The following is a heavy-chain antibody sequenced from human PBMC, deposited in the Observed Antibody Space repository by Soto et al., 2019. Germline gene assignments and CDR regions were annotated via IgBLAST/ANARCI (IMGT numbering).Heavy chain of an antibody. J-gene: IGHJ4*02. V-gene: IGHV1-18*01. D-gene: IGHD2-21*01. CDR2: ISPYKGDT. CDR3: ARELPTYDPTYSVVVARFDY. CDR1: NYDFRDYG. Sequence: GPEMKEPGASVKVSCKASNYDFRDYGFSWVRQAPGQGLEWMGWISPYKGDTNYAQKFQGRVTLTTDSSTNTAYMELRSLRSDATAMYYCARELPTYDPTYSVVVARFDYWGQGTLVTVSS.